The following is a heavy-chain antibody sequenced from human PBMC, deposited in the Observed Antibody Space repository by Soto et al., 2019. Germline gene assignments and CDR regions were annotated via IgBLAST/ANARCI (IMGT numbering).Heavy chain of an antibody. V-gene: IGHV1-2*02. CDR3: AREPRITYYDFWSGYPQPYNWFDP. CDR2: INPNSGGT. D-gene: IGHD3-3*01. Sequence: ASVKVSCKASGYTFTGYYMHWVRQAPGQGLEWMGWINPNSGGTNYAQQFQGRVTMTRDTSISTAYMELSRLRSDDTAVYYCAREPRITYYDFWSGYPQPYNWFDPWGQGTLVTVS. J-gene: IGHJ5*02. CDR1: GYTFTGYY.